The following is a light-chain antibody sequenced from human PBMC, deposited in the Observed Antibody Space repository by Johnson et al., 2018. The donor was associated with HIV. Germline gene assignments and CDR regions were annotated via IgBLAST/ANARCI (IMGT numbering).Light chain of an antibody. J-gene: IGLJ1*01. Sequence: QAVLTQPPSVSAAAGQKVTISCSGSSSNIGNNYVAWYQQVPGTAPKLLIYDNNRRPSGVPDRFSGSKSGTSATLGITGLQTGDEADYDCGTWDSSLSAYVFGTGTKVTVL. V-gene: IGLV1-51*01. CDR1: SSNIGNNY. CDR2: DNN. CDR3: GTWDSSLSAYV.